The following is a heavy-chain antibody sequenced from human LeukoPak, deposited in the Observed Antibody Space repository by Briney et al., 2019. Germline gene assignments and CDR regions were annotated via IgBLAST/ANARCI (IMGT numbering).Heavy chain of an antibody. D-gene: IGHD4-11*01. CDR3: ARGQGTVTTH. CDR2: INHSGSA. CDR1: GGSSSGYY. Sequence: PSETLSLTCAVSGGSSSGYYWTCIRQPPGKGLEWIGEINHSGSANYNPSLMSRVTISLDTSKNHFSLNLSSVTAADTAVYYCARGQGTVTTHWGQGTLVTVSS. J-gene: IGHJ4*02. V-gene: IGHV4-34*01.